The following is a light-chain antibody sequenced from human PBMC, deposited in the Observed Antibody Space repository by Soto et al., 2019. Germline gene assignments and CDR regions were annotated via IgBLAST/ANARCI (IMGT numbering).Light chain of an antibody. CDR1: RTISSR. J-gene: IGKJ1*01. Sequence: DIQMTPSPSTLSGSVGDRVTITCRASRTISSRLAWYQQKPGKAPKLLIYKASTLKSGVPSRFSGSGSGTEFTLTISGLQPDDFATYYCQHYNSYSEAFGQGTKVDIK. V-gene: IGKV1-5*03. CDR3: QHYNSYSEA. CDR2: KAS.